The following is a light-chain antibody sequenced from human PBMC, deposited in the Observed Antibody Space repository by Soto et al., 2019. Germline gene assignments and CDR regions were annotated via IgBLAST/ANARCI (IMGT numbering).Light chain of an antibody. CDR1: QAVNTR. CDR2: PTS. V-gene: IGKV3-11*01. J-gene: IGKJ1*01. Sequence: IVLTQSPGTLSLSPGERATLSCMASQAVNTRLAWYQHKPGQAPRLLIYPTSNRAAGIPARFSGSGSETDFTLTISDVEPEDFAVYYCHQRQSWPRTFGQGTKVDIK. CDR3: HQRQSWPRT.